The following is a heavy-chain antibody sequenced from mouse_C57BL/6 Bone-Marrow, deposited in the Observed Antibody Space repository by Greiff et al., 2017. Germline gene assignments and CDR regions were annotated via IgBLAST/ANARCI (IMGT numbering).Heavy chain of an antibody. CDR3: TLCGGYYFDY. J-gene: IGHJ2*01. V-gene: IGHV1-15*01. CDR1: GYTFTDYE. Sequence: QVQLQQSGAELVRPGASVTLSCKASGYTFTDYEMHWVKQTPVHGLEWIGAIDPETGGTAYNQKFKGKAILTADKSSSTAYMELRSLTSEDAAVYYCTLCGGYYFDYWGKGTTLTVSS. CDR2: IDPETGGT. D-gene: IGHD6-1*01.